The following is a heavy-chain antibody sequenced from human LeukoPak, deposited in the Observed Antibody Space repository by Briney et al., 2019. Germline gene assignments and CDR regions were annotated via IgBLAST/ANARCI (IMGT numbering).Heavy chain of an antibody. CDR2: ISSSNHAI. CDR1: GFIFSSYS. CDR3: ARVSQAAIYCSSTSCPHTGWFDP. J-gene: IGHJ5*02. D-gene: IGHD2-2*01. V-gene: IGHV3-48*01. Sequence: GGSLRLSCAASGFIFSSYSMSWVRQAPGKGLEWLSYISSSNHAIYYADSVKGRFTISRDNAKNSLFLQMNSLRAEDTAVYYCARVSQAAIYCSSTSCPHTGWFDPWGQGTLVTVSS.